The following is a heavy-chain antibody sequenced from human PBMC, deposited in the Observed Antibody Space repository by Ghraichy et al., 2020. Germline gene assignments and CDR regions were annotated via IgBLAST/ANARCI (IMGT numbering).Heavy chain of an antibody. J-gene: IGHJ4*02. CDR1: GGSISTYY. V-gene: IGHV4-59*01. D-gene: IGHD2-15*01. CDR3: ATGSAWFHY. CDR2: VSYIGST. Sequence: SETLSLTCTVSGGSISTYYWSWIRQPPGKGLEWIGYVSYIGSTNYNPSLKSRVTISVDTSKNQFSLNLSSVTAADTAVYYCATGSAWFHYWGQGTLVTVSS.